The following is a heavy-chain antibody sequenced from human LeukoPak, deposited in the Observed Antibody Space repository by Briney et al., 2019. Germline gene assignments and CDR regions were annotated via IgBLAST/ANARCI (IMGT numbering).Heavy chain of an antibody. CDR3: AREGPSGIYPFDI. J-gene: IGHJ3*02. CDR1: GGSISRYY. D-gene: IGHD1-26*01. Sequence: PSETLSLTCIVSGGSISRYYWSWIRQPPGKGLEWIGHIYDSGSTNYNPSLKSRVIISIDTSMNQFSLKLSSVTAADTAVYYYAREGPSGIYPFDIWGQGTMVTVSS. V-gene: IGHV4-59*01. CDR2: IYDSGST.